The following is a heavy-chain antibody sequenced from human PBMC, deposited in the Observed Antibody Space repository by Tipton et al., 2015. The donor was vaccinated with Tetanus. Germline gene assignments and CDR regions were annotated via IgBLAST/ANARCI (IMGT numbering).Heavy chain of an antibody. CDR1: GGSVNDGRFY. D-gene: IGHD3-10*01. CDR3: ARHPPPYYYGSGSYLDY. J-gene: IGHJ4*02. V-gene: IGHV4-39*01. Sequence: TLSLTCTVSGGSVNDGRFYWTWIRQPPGKALEWIGSIYYSGSTFYHPSLQSRVTISVDTSKNQFSLRLSSVTAADTALYFCARHPPPYYYGSGSYLDYWGQGTPVTVSS. CDR2: IYYSGST.